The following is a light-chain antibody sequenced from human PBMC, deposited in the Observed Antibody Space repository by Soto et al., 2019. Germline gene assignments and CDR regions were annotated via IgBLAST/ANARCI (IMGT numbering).Light chain of an antibody. CDR3: QQYGSSPRIFT. V-gene: IGKV3-20*01. J-gene: IGKJ3*01. CDR2: GAS. Sequence: EIVLTQSPGTLSLSPGERATLSCRASQSVSGSYLAWYQQKPGQAPRLLIYGASSRATGIPDRFSGSGSGTDFTLTISRLEPEDFAVYYCQQYGSSPRIFTFGPGTKVDIK. CDR1: QSVSGSY.